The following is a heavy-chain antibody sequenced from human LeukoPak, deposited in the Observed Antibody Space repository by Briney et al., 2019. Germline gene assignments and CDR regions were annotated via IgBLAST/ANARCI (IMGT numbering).Heavy chain of an antibody. CDR1: GYTFTGYY. CDR3: ARDLGDLAAFDY. D-gene: IGHD3-10*01. J-gene: IGHJ4*02. CDR2: INPNSGGT. V-gene: IGHV1-2*02. Sequence: AASAKVSCKASGYTFTGYYMHWVRQAPGQGLEWMGWINPNSGGTYYAQKFQGRVTMTRDTSISTAYMELSRLRSDDTAVYYCARDLGDLAAFDYWGQGTLVTVSS.